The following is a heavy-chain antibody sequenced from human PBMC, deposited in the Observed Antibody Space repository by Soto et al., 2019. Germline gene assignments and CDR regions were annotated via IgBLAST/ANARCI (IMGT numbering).Heavy chain of an antibody. Sequence: SETLSLTCTVSGGSISSYYWSWIRQPPGKGLEWIGYIYYSGSTNYNPSLKSQVTISVDTSKNQFSLKLSSVTAADTAVYYCARDYYDREGSNWFDPWGQGTLVTVSS. CDR1: GGSISSYY. CDR3: ARDYYDREGSNWFDP. V-gene: IGHV4-59*01. CDR2: IYYSGST. J-gene: IGHJ5*02. D-gene: IGHD3-22*01.